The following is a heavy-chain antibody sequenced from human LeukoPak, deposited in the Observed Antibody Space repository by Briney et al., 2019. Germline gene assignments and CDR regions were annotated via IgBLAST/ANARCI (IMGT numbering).Heavy chain of an antibody. CDR3: ARDLGSHY. CDR2: INHSGST. J-gene: IGHJ4*02. V-gene: IGHV4-34*01. D-gene: IGHD3-16*01. CDR1: GGSFSGYY. Sequence: PSETLSLTCAVYGGSFSGYYWSWIRQPPGKGLEWIGEINHSGSTNYNPSLKSRVTISVDTSKNQFSLKLSSVTAADTAVYYCARDLGSHYWGQGTLVTVSS.